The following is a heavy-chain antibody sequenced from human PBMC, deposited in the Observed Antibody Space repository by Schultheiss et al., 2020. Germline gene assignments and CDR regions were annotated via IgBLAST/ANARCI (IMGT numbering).Heavy chain of an antibody. J-gene: IGHJ4*02. CDR1: GFTFSNAW. CDR2: IKSKTDGGTT. Sequence: GGSLRLSCAASGFTFSNAWMSWVRQAPGKGLEWVGRIKSKTDGGTTDYAAPVKGRFTISRDDSKNTLYLQMNSLRAEDTAVYYCAKESTTLWVSYGFDSWGQGTLVTVSS. D-gene: IGHD4-17*01. CDR3: AKESTTLWVSYGFDS. V-gene: IGHV3-15*01.